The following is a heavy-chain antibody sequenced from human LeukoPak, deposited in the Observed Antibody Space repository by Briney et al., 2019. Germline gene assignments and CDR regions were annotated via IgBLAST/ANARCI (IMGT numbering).Heavy chain of an antibody. Sequence: KPSETRSLTCTVSGGSISSYYWSWIRQPPGKGLEWIGYIYYSGSTNYNLSLKSRVTISVDTSKNQFSLKLSSVTAADTAVYYYARGPYGDYLFDYWGQGTLVTVSS. CDR2: IYYSGST. V-gene: IGHV4-59*01. CDR3: ARGPYGDYLFDY. D-gene: IGHD4-17*01. J-gene: IGHJ4*02. CDR1: GGSISSYY.